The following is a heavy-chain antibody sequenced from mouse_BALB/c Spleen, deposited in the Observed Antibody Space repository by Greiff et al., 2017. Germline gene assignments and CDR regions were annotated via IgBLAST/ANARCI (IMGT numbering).Heavy chain of an antibody. CDR2: IWSGGST. V-gene: IGHV2-2*02. Sequence: QVHVKQSGPGLVQPSQSLSITCTVSGFSLTSYGVHWVRQSPGKGLEWLGVIWSGGSTDYNAAFISRLSISKDNSKSQVFFKMNSLQANDTAIYYCARKGDYSYYAMDYWGQGTSVTVSS. CDR1: GFSLTSYG. CDR3: ARKGDYSYYAMDY. D-gene: IGHD1-1*01. J-gene: IGHJ4*01.